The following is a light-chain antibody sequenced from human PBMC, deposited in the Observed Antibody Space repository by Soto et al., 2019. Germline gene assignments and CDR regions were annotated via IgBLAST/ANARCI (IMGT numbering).Light chain of an antibody. V-gene: IGKV3-20*01. CDR1: QFVSRRS. Sequence: ESVLTQSPGTLSLSPGESATLLCRASQFVSRRSLAWYQQKLGQAPRLLIDGASNSATDITGRFSASGSGTDVTLTSTPLDPEDFAVDFCQQYYNSTITFGQGTRLYIK. CDR2: GAS. J-gene: IGKJ5*01. CDR3: QQYYNSTIT.